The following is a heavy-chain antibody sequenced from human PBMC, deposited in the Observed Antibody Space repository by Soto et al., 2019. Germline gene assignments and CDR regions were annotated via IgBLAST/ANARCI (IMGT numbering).Heavy chain of an antibody. CDR2: IRRKANSYTT. Sequence: EVQLVESGGGLVQPGGSLRLSCAASGLIFSDYHMDWVRQAPGKGLEWVGRIRRKANSYTTEYAASVKGRFTISRDDSKSSLYLQMNSLKSEDTAVYYCAMVGRWSGGSSGRAVWGQGTTVTVSS. V-gene: IGHV3-72*01. J-gene: IGHJ6*02. D-gene: IGHD2-15*01. CDR1: GLIFSDYH. CDR3: AMVGRWSGGSSGRAV.